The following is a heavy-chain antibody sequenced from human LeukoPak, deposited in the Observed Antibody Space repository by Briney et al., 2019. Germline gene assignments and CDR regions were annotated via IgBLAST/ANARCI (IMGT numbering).Heavy chain of an antibody. CDR2: ITTYNGNT. V-gene: IGHV1-18*01. D-gene: IGHD4-17*01. Sequence: GASVKVSCKASGYTFTSYPISWVRQAPGQGLEWMGWITTYNGNTNYAKKLQGRVTMTTDTSTSTAYMDLRGLRSDDTAVYYCARGYDYGDYVGDFDYWGQGTLVTVSS. CDR1: GYTFTSYP. CDR3: ARGYDYGDYVGDFDY. J-gene: IGHJ4*02.